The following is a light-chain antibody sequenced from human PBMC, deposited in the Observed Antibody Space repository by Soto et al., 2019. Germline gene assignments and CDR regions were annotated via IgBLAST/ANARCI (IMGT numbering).Light chain of an antibody. V-gene: IGLV1-40*01. J-gene: IGLJ1*01. CDR3: CSYAASRV. Sequence: QSVLTQPPSVSGAPGQRVTISCTGNSSNLGAGYDVHWYQQLPGAVPKLVIFGNRNRPSGVPERFSGSKSGNTASLTISGLQAEDEADYYCCSYAASRVFGTGTKLTVL. CDR1: SSNLGAGYD. CDR2: GNR.